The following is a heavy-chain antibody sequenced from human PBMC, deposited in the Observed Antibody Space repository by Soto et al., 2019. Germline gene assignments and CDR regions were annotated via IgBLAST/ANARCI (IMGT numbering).Heavy chain of an antibody. D-gene: IGHD5-12*01. V-gene: IGHV3-7*01. CDR3: ARSPHYSGHEVVAY. CDR2: IKQDGSEK. CDR1: GFTFSSYW. Sequence: GGSLRLSCAASGFTFSSYWMSWVRQAPGKGLEWVANIKQDGSEKYYVDSVKGRFTISRDNAKNSLYLQMNSLRAEDTAVYYCARSPHYSGHEVVAYWGQGTLVTVSS. J-gene: IGHJ4*02.